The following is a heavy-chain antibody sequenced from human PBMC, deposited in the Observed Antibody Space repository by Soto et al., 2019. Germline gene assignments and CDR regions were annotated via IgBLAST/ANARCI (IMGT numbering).Heavy chain of an antibody. CDR3: AREYYDILTGYSPTDALDI. Sequence: QVQLVQSGAEVKKPGASVKVSCKASGYTFTSYYMHWVRQAPGQGLEWMGIINPSGGSTSYAQKFQGRVTMTRDTSQSTVYMELSSLRSEDTAVYYCAREYYDILTGYSPTDALDIWGQGTMVTVSS. CDR1: GYTFTSYY. CDR2: INPSGGST. D-gene: IGHD3-9*01. V-gene: IGHV1-46*01. J-gene: IGHJ3*02.